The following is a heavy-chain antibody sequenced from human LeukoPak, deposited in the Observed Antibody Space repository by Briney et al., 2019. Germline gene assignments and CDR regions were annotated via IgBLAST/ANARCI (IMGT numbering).Heavy chain of an antibody. V-gene: IGHV3-11*05. CDR1: GFTFSDHY. CDR2: ISSSSSYT. Sequence: GGSLRLSCAASGFTFSDHYMSWIRQAPGKGLEWVSYISSSSSYTNYADSVKGRFTISRDNAKNSLYLQMNSLRAEDTAVYYCARVGYSGYDRIPTNFDYWGQGTLVTVSS. CDR3: ARVGYSGYDRIPTNFDY. D-gene: IGHD5-12*01. J-gene: IGHJ4*02.